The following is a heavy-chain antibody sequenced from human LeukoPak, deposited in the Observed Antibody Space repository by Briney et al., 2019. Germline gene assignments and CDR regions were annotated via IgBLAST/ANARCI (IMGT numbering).Heavy chain of an antibody. CDR2: IDYSGTT. Sequence: PSGTLSLTCTVSGDSITSRDYYWGWIRQPPGKGLEWIGSIDYSGTTYYNSSLKSRVTISLGTSKNQFSLRLNSVTAADTAVYFCARDAYFRNYVLHWGRGTLVTVSS. CDR1: GDSITSRDYY. CDR3: ARDAYFRNYVLH. V-gene: IGHV4-39*07. D-gene: IGHD4-11*01. J-gene: IGHJ4*02.